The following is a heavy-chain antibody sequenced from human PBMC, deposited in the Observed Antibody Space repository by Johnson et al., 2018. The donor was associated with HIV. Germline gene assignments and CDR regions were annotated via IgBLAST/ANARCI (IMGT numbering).Heavy chain of an antibody. CDR2: IRYDGSNK. V-gene: IGHV3-30*02. D-gene: IGHD1-1*01. CDR1: GFTFSSYW. Sequence: QVQVVESGGGLVQPGGSLRLSCAASGFTFSSYWMSWVRQAPGKGLEWVAFIRYDGSNKYYAASVKGRFTISRDNSKNTLYLQMNSLRAEDTAVYYCARDLDLREDLAFDIWGQGTMLTVSS. J-gene: IGHJ3*02. CDR3: ARDLDLREDLAFDI.